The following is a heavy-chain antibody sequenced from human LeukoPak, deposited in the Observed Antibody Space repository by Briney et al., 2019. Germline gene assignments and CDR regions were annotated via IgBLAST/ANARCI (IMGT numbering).Heavy chain of an antibody. CDR1: GGSISSSSYY. CDR3: AKDYYDRGLFDY. CDR2: IYTSGTT. D-gene: IGHD3-22*01. V-gene: IGHV4-61*02. Sequence: SETLSLTCTVSGGSISSSSYYWSWIRQPAGKGVEWIGRIYTSGTTNYNPSLKSRVTMSVDTSKNQFSLKLSSVTAADTAVYYCAKDYYDRGLFDYWGQGTLVTVSS. J-gene: IGHJ4*02.